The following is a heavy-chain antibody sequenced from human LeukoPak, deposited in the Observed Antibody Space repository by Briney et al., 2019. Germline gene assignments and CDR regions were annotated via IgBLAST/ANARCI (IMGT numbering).Heavy chain of an antibody. Sequence: GGSLRLSCAASGFSFSHYGMHWVRQAPGKGLEWVAIIWNHGSKSQYADSVKGRFTVSRDNSKNMLSLQMNSLRVEDTAVYYCARQPTRIAAAGYYYGMDVWGQGTTVTVSS. J-gene: IGHJ6*02. D-gene: IGHD6-13*01. V-gene: IGHV3-33*01. CDR2: IWNHGSKS. CDR1: GFSFSHYG. CDR3: ARQPTRIAAAGYYYGMDV.